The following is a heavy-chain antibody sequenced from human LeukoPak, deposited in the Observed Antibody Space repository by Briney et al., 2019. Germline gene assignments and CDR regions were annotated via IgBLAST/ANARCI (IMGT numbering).Heavy chain of an antibody. V-gene: IGHV1-2*02. CDR2: INPNSGDT. Sequence: ASVKVSCKASGYTFTGYYMQWVRQAPGQGPEWLGWINPNSGDTNYARKFQGRVTMTRDTSISTAYMELSRLRFDDTAVYYCARVGTISSGWYFFDFWGQGTLVTVSS. CDR3: ARVGTISSGWYFFDF. D-gene: IGHD6-19*01. J-gene: IGHJ4*02. CDR1: GYTFTGYY.